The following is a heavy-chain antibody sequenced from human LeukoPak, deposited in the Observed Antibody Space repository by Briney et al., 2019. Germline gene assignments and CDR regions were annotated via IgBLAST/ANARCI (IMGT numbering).Heavy chain of an antibody. CDR3: ARTPSYSSSWFFYYYYYMDV. V-gene: IGHV1-8*01. Sequence: ASVKVSCKASGYTFTSYDINWVRQATGQGLEWMGWMNPNSGNTGYAQKFQGRVTMTRNTSISTAYIELSSLRSEDTAVYYCARTPSYSSSWFFYYYYYMDVWGKGTTVTVSS. CDR1: GYTFTSYD. D-gene: IGHD6-13*01. J-gene: IGHJ6*03. CDR2: MNPNSGNT.